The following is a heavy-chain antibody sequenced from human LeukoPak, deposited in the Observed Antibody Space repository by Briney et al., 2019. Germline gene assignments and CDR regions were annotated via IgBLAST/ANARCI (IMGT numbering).Heavy chain of an antibody. CDR3: ARHEDSSTPMDY. V-gene: IGHV4-59*08. D-gene: IGHD2-15*01. CDR1: GGSISSYY. Sequence: SETLSLTCTVSGGSISSYYWSWIRQPPGKGLEWIGYIYYSGSTNYNPSLKSRVTISVDTSKNQFSLKLTSVTAADTAVYYCARHEDSSTPMDYWGQGSLVSVSS. CDR2: IYYSGST. J-gene: IGHJ4*02.